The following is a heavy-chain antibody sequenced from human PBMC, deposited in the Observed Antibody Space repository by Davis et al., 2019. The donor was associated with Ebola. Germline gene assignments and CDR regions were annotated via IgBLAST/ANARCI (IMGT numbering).Heavy chain of an antibody. D-gene: IGHD3-3*01. CDR3: ARQAYDFWSGYYTGNWFDP. CDR2: IYYSGST. V-gene: IGHV4-59*08. J-gene: IGHJ5*02. CDR1: GDSINSYY. Sequence: GSLRLSCNVSGDSINSYYWAWIRQPPGQGLEWIGYIYYSGSTNYNPALKSRVTISVDTSKNQFSLKLSSVTAADTAVYYCARQAYDFWSGYYTGNWFDPWGQGTLVTVSS.